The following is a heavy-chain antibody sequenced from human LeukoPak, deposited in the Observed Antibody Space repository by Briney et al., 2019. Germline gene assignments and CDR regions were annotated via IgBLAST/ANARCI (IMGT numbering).Heavy chain of an antibody. D-gene: IGHD1-26*01. CDR1: GFTFSSYS. J-gene: IGHJ4*02. Sequence: EGSLRLSCAASGFTFSSYSMNWVRQAPGKGLEWVGRIKAKAHGGTIEYAAPVKGRFTISRDDSKNTLYLQMNSLKTEDTAVYYCTTDGVGVEGATYDNWGQGTLVSVSS. CDR2: IKAKAHGGTI. CDR3: TTDGVGVEGATYDN. V-gene: IGHV3-15*01.